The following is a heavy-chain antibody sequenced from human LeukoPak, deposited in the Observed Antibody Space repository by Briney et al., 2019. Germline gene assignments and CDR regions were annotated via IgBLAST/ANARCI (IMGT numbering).Heavy chain of an antibody. J-gene: IGHJ4*02. D-gene: IGHD3-10*01. V-gene: IGHV4-31*03. CDR2: IYYSGST. Sequence: PSETLSLTCTVSGGSISSGGYYWSWIRQHPGKGLEWIGYIYYSGSTYYNPSLKSRVTISGDTSKNQFSLKLSSVTAADTAVYYCAREDRDYYGSGSRYFDYWGQGTLVTVSS. CDR3: AREDRDYYGSGSRYFDY. CDR1: GGSISSGGYY.